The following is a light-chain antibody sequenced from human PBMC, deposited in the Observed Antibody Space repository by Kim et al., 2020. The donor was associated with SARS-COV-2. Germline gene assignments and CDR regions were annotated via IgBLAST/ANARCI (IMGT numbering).Light chain of an antibody. V-gene: IGKV3-11*01. CDR3: QQRSNWLT. J-gene: IGKJ4*01. CDR1: QSVSSY. Sequence: SLSPGERASLSCRACQSVSSYLAWYQQKPGQAPRLLIYDASNRATGIPARFSGSGSGTDFTLTISSLEPEDFAVYYCQQRSNWLTFGGGTKVDIK. CDR2: DAS.